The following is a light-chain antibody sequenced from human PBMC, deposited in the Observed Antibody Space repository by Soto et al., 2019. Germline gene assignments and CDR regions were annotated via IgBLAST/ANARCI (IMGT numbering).Light chain of an antibody. Sequence: EIVLTQSPATLSLSPWERATLSCRASQSVSSYLAWYQQKPGQAPRLLIYGASNRATSIPDRSSGRGAGTDVTLTSSRLEPEVVAVYCCQQYGSSPITFGQGTRLEIK. CDR1: QSVSSY. CDR2: GAS. CDR3: QQYGSSPIT. J-gene: IGKJ5*01. V-gene: IGKV3-20*01.